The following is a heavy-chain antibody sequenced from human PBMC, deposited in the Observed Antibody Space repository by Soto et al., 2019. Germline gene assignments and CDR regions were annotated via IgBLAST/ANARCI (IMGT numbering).Heavy chain of an antibody. CDR2: ISYSGST. CDR1: GGSISNNH. V-gene: IGHV4-59*01. D-gene: IGHD3-3*01. CDR3: ARVYDFWSGYSYGAFDL. Sequence: PSETLSLTCTVSGGSISNNHWSWIRQPPGKAVEWIGYISYSGSTNYNPSLKSRITISVDTSKNQFSLKLRSVTAADTAVYYCARVYDFWSGYSYGAFDLWGQGTMVTVSS. J-gene: IGHJ3*01.